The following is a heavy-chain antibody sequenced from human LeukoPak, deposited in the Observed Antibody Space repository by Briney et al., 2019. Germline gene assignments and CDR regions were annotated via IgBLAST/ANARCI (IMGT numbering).Heavy chain of an antibody. J-gene: IGHJ4*02. Sequence: PSETLSLTCTVSGGSISSSSYYWGWIRQPPGKGLEWIGSIYYSGSTYYNPSLKSRVTISVDTSKNQFSLKLSSVTAADTAVYYCARTYSSGWYLGYWGQGTLVIVSS. D-gene: IGHD6-19*01. CDR2: IYYSGST. CDR1: GGSISSSSYY. V-gene: IGHV4-39*01. CDR3: ARTYSSGWYLGY.